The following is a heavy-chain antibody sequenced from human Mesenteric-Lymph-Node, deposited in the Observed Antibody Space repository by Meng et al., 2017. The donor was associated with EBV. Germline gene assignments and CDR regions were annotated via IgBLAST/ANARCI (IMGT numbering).Heavy chain of an antibody. CDR1: GGSFSGYH. D-gene: IGHD3-3*01. CDR3: ARGRIFGVVID. Sequence: QVQLQQWGARLLKPSEPLSLTCAVYGGSFSGYHWSWIRQPPGKGLEWIGEINHTGSTNYNPSLKSRVTISVDTSKNQFSLKVSSVTAADTAVYYCARGRIFGVVIDWGQGTLVTVSS. CDR2: INHTGST. J-gene: IGHJ4*02. V-gene: IGHV4-34*02.